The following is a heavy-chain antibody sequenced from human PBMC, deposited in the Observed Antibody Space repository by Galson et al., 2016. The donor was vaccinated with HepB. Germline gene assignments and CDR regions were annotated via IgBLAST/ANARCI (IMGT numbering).Heavy chain of an antibody. Sequence: SLRLSCAASGFTFGTYTMHWIRQAPGEGLQWVSLITGDRANAYYADSVKGRFTIYRDNRKNSLYLQMNSLRTEDTALYYCAKDHGGYSGFDYWGQGTLVTVSS. D-gene: IGHD4-23*01. J-gene: IGHJ4*02. CDR3: AKDHGGYSGFDY. CDR1: GFTFGTYT. V-gene: IGHV3-43*01. CDR2: ITGDRANA.